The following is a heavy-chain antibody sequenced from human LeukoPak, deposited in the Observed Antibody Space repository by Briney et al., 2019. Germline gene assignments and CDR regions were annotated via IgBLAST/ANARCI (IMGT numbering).Heavy chain of an antibody. CDR2: IYPGDSDT. CDR3: ARWESRPTLVNWFDP. CDR1: GYSFTSYW. J-gene: IGHJ5*02. V-gene: IGHV5-51*01. Sequence: GESLKISCKGSGYSFTSYWIGWVRQMPGKGLEWMGIIYPGDSDTRYSPSFQGQVTISADKSISTAYLQWSNLKASDTAMYYWARWESRPTLVNWFDPWGKGTLVTVS. D-gene: IGHD1-26*01.